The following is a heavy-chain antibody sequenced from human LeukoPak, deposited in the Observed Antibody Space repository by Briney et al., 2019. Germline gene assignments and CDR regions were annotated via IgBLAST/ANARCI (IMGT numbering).Heavy chain of an antibody. CDR1: GGSFSNYY. Sequence: SETLSLTCAVYGGSFSNYYWSWIRQPPGKGLEWIGEINHSGSTNYNPSLKSRVTISVDTSKNQFSLKLSSVTAADTAVYYCARSMLHYYYYGMDVWGQGTTVTVSS. CDR3: ARSMLHYYYYGMDV. J-gene: IGHJ6*02. V-gene: IGHV4-34*01. D-gene: IGHD2-8*01. CDR2: INHSGST.